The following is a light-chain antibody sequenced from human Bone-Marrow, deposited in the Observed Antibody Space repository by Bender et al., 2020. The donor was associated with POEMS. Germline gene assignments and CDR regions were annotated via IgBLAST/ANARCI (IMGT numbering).Light chain of an antibody. J-gene: IGLJ3*02. CDR2: EGS. CDR1: SDDIGTYNL. CDR3: CSYASGRRV. V-gene: IGLV2-23*01. Sequence: QSVPTQPASVSGSPGQSLTISCIGTSDDIGTYNLVTWYQHHPGKAPKLMIYEGSKRPSGVSRRFSGSKSGNTASLTISGLQAYDEADYYCCSYASGRRVFGGGTKLTVL.